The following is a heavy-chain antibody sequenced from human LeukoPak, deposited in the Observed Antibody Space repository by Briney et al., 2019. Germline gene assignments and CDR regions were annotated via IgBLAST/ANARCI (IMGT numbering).Heavy chain of an antibody. Sequence: ASVKVSCKASGCTFTGYYMHWVRQAPGQGLERMGWINPNSGGTNYAQKFQGRVTMTRDASISTAYMELSRLRSDDTAVYYCARGLLGYCSSTSCYKPANWFDPWGQGTLVTVSS. V-gene: IGHV1-2*02. CDR3: ARGLLGYCSSTSCYKPANWFDP. CDR1: GCTFTGYY. CDR2: INPNSGGT. J-gene: IGHJ5*02. D-gene: IGHD2-2*02.